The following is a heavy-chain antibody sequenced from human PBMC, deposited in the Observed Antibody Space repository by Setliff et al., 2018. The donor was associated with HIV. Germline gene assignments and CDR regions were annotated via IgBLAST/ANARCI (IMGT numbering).Heavy chain of an antibody. J-gene: IGHJ3*01. D-gene: IGHD3-10*01. CDR3: AREAPRYASGAFDF. Sequence: ASVKVSCKSSGYSFNNFGVSWVRQAPGQGLEWLGHINGYSSQTHFSPRLQGRLTLTTDTSTDTVYLELRSLISDDTAIYYCAREAPRYASGAFDFWGQGTMVTVSS. CDR1: GYSFNNFG. CDR2: INGYSSQT. V-gene: IGHV1-18*01.